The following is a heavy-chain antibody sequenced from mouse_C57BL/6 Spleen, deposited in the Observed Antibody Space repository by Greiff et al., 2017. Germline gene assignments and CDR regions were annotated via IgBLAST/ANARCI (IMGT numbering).Heavy chain of an antibody. J-gene: IGHJ4*01. D-gene: IGHD2-12*01. CDR3: TDDPGAMDY. Sequence: EVHLVESGGGLVQPGGSMKLSCVASGFTFSNYWMNWVRQSPEKGLEWVAQISLKSDNYATHYAVSVKGRFTISRDDSKSSVNLKMNNLRAEDAGNCYCTDDPGAMDYWGQGTSVTVSS. CDR2: ISLKSDNYAT. V-gene: IGHV6-3*01. CDR1: GFTFSNYW.